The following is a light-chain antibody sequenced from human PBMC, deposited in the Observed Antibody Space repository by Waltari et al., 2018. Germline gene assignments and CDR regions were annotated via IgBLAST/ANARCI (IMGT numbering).Light chain of an antibody. CDR2: YDD. CDR1: NFGPSH. Sequence: SYVLPQPPPVSVAPGKTATISCVGNNFGPSHVHWYQRKPGPAPVLLIYYDDDRPSGIPERCAGSASTNAATLTSRSVEAGDEADYCCQMWGSSSEVLVAGGTRRTV. V-gene: IGLV3-21*01. CDR3: QMWGSSSEVL. J-gene: IGLJ2*01.